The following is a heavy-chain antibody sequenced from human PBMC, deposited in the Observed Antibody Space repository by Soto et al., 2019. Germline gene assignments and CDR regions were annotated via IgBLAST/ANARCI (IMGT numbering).Heavy chain of an antibody. J-gene: IGHJ5*02. CDR1: GYTFTSYA. CDR3: ARGQGYDFWSGSARNWIDP. Sequence: ASVKVSCKASGYTFTSYAMHWVRQAPGQRLEWMGWINAGNGNTKYSQKFQGRVTITRDTSASTAYMELSSLRSEDTAVYYCARGQGYDFWSGSARNWIDPWGQATLVTVSS. CDR2: INAGNGNT. D-gene: IGHD3-3*01. V-gene: IGHV1-3*01.